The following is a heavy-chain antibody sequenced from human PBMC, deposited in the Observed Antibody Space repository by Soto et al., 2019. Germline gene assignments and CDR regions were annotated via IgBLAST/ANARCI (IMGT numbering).Heavy chain of an antibody. D-gene: IGHD3-10*01. CDR1: GFTFSSYA. CDR2: ISSNGGST. J-gene: IGHJ4*02. V-gene: IGHV3-64*01. CDR3: ARYRDDY. Sequence: EVQLVESGGGLVQPGGSLRLSCAASGFTFSSYAMHWVRQAPGKGLEYVSAISSNGGSTYYANSVKGRFTISRDNSKNTLYLQMGSLRAEDMAVYYCARYRDDYWGQGTLVTVSS.